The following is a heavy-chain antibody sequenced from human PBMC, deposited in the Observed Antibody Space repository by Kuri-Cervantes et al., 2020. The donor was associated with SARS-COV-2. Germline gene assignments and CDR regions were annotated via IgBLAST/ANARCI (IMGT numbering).Heavy chain of an antibody. CDR2: IYYSGST. D-gene: IGHD6-19*01. CDR3: ARGIAGAGYCYGMDV. J-gene: IGHJ6*01. V-gene: IGHV4-39*01. CDR1: GGSISSSSYY. Sequence: GSLRLSCTVSGGSISSSSYYWGWIRQPPGKGLEWTGSIYYSGSTYYNPSLKSRVTISVDTSKNQFSLKLSSVTAADTAVYYCARGIAGAGYCYGMDVWGQGTTVTGYS.